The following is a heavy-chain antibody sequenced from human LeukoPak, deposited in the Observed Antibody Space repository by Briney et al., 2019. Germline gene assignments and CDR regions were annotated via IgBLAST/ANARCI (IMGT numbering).Heavy chain of an antibody. J-gene: IGHJ3*02. CDR1: GYTFTGYY. D-gene: IGHD3-10*01. Sequence: ASVKVSCKASGYTFTGYYMHWVRQAPGQGLEWMGWMNPNSGNTGYAQKFQGRVTMTRDTSISTAYMELSRLRSDDTAVYYCARMIARYGSGTWAFDIWGQGTMVTVSS. V-gene: IGHV1-2*02. CDR2: MNPNSGNT. CDR3: ARMIARYGSGTWAFDI.